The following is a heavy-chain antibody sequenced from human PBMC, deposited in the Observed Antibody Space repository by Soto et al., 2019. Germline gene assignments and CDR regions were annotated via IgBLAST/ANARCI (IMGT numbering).Heavy chain of an antibody. J-gene: IGHJ4*02. CDR3: AIVALGYCSGGSCLGPFDY. Sequence: ASVKVSCKASGYTFTGYYMHWVRQAPGQGLEWMGWINPNSGGTNYAQKFQGWVTMARDTSIGTAYMELSRLRSDDTAVYYCAIVALGYCSGGSCLGPFDYWGQGTLVTVSS. CDR1: GYTFTGYY. V-gene: IGHV1-2*04. CDR2: INPNSGGT. D-gene: IGHD2-15*01.